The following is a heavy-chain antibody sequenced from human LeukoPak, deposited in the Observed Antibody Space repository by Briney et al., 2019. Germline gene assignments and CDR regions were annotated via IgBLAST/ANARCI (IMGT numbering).Heavy chain of an antibody. CDR2: INHSGST. J-gene: IGHJ4*02. D-gene: IGHD3-3*01. CDR1: GGSFSGYY. Sequence: SETLSLTCAVYGGSFSGYYWSWIRQPPGKGLEWIGEINHSGSTNYNPSLKSRVTISVDTSKNQFSLKLSSVTAADTAVYYCAGSGYYFLDYWGQGTLVTVSS. CDR3: AGSGYYFLDY. V-gene: IGHV4-34*01.